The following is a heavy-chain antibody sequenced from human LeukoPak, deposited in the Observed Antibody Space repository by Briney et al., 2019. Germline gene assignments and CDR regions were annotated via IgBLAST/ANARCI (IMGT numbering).Heavy chain of an antibody. V-gene: IGHV4-4*07. D-gene: IGHD1-26*01. Sequence: PGGSLRLSCAASGFTFSSYSMNWIRQPAGKGLEWIGRIYTSGSTNYNPSLKSRVTISLDTSKNQFSLKLSSVTAADTAVYYCARDHSGYWGQGTLVTVSS. CDR3: ARDHSGY. CDR1: GFTFSSYS. CDR2: IYTSGST. J-gene: IGHJ4*02.